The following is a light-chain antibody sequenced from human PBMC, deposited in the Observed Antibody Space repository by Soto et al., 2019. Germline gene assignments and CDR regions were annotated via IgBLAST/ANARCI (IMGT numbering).Light chain of an antibody. CDR3: QAYNYSLTAFV. Sequence: QLVLTQPPSVSGAPGQRVTISCTGNNSNLGAGYDVHWYQQLPGAAPKLVIFGNRNRPSGVPERFSGSKSGTSASLAITGLQAEDEADYYCQAYNYSLTAFVFGGGTKLTVL. CDR1: NSNLGAGYD. V-gene: IGLV1-40*01. J-gene: IGLJ3*02. CDR2: GNR.